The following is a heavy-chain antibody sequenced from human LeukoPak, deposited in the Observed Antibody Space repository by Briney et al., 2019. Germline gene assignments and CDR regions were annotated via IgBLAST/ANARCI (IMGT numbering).Heavy chain of an antibody. J-gene: IGHJ3*02. D-gene: IGHD4-17*01. CDR1: GYTFTSYG. V-gene: IGHV1-18*01. Sequence: ASVKVSCKASGYTFTSYGISWARQAPGQGLEWMGWISAYNGNTNYAQKLQGRVTMTTDTSTSTAYMELRSLRSDDTAVYYCARETLADGDYDHAFDIWGQGTMVTVSS. CDR2: ISAYNGNT. CDR3: ARETLADGDYDHAFDI.